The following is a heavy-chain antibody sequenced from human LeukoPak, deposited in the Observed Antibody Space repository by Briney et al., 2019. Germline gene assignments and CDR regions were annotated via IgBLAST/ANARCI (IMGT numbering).Heavy chain of an antibody. D-gene: IGHD3-3*01. J-gene: IGHJ4*02. CDR1: GFPFAPFW. V-gene: IGHV3-7*04. Sequence: PGGSLRLSCAASGFPFAPFWMTWVRQAPGKGPEFVATMNRDGSEVAYGNSVRGRFTISRDNAKNSLYLQMYSLRAEDTAVYYCARGIDEWLYLNYWGQGALDTVSS. CDR2: MNRDGSEV. CDR3: ARGIDEWLYLNY.